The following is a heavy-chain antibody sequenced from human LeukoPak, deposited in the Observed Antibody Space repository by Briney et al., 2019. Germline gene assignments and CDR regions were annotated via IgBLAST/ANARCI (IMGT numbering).Heavy chain of an antibody. V-gene: IGHV1-24*01. J-gene: IGHJ4*02. D-gene: IGHD1-1*01. Sequence: ASVKVSCKVSGYTLTELSMHWVRQAPGIGLEWMGGFDPEDGETIYAQKFQGRVTMTEDTSTDTAYMELCSLRSEDTAVYYCATVGAYWKEIDYWGQGTLVTVSS. CDR1: GYTLTELS. CDR3: ATVGAYWKEIDY. CDR2: FDPEDGET.